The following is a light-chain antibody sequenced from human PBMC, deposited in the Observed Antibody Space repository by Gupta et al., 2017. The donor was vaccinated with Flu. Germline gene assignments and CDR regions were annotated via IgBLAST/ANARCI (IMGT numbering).Light chain of an antibody. CDR2: GAS. J-gene: IGKJ1*01. CDR3: QQYYSSPWT. Sequence: NGKVSQTGLDSANNRSYLAWYQQKPGQPPKLLFYGASSLQSGVPYRFSGSGSGADFTLTISSLQAEDFAVYYCQQYYSSPWTFGQGTRVEIK. CDR1: QTGLDSANNRSY. V-gene: IGKV4-1*01.